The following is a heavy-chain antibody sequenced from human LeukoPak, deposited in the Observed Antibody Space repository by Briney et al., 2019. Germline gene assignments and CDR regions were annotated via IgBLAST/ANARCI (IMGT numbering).Heavy chain of an antibody. CDR2: IYHSGST. J-gene: IGHJ5*02. CDR3: AGYYDFWSGSLGRGWFDP. Sequence: SQTLSLTCTVSGGSISSGGYYWSWIRQPPGKGLEWIGYIYHSGSTYYNPSLKSRVTISVDRSKNQFSLKLSSVTAADTAVYYCAGYYDFWSGSLGRGWFDPWGQGTLVTVSS. D-gene: IGHD3-3*01. V-gene: IGHV4-30-2*01. CDR1: GGSISSGGYY.